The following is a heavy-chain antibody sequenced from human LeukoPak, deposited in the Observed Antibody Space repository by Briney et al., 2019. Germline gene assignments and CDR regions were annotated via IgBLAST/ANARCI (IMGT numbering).Heavy chain of an antibody. J-gene: IGHJ4*02. V-gene: IGHV5-51*01. CDR3: ARSFAHVERYYFDY. D-gene: IGHD1-1*01. CDR1: GYRFVSYW. CDR2: IYPGDSDT. Sequence: GESLKISCRGSGYRFVSYWVGWVRQKPGKELEWMGIIYPGDSDTTYSPSFEGDVTISVDKSVSTAYLQWSSLRASDSAMYYCARSFAHVERYYFDYWGQGTLVSVSS.